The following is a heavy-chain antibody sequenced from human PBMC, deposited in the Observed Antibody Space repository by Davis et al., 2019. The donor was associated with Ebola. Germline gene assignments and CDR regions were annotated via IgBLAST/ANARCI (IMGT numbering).Heavy chain of an antibody. J-gene: IGHJ6*02. V-gene: IGHV3-74*01. D-gene: IGHD4-11*01. Sequence: HTGGSLRLSCAASGFTFSSYWMHWVRQAPGKGLVWVSRINSDGSSTSYADSVKGRFTISRDNAKNTLYLQMNSLRAEDTAVYYCARVGLQYGMDVWGQGTTVTVSS. CDR1: GFTFSSYW. CDR2: INSDGSST. CDR3: ARVGLQYGMDV.